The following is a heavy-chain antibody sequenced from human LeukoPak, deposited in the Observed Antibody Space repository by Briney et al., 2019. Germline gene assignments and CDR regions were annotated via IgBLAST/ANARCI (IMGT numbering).Heavy chain of an antibody. CDR2: ISAYNGNT. D-gene: IGHD3-22*01. Sequence: ASVKVSCKASGYTFTSYGISWVRQAPGQGPEWMGWISAYNGNTNYVQKFQGRVTMTTDTSTTTAYMELRSLRSDDTAVHYCAKADYYDSNNDYWGQGTLVTVSS. CDR3: AKADYYDSNNDY. CDR1: GYTFTSYG. J-gene: IGHJ4*02. V-gene: IGHV1-18*01.